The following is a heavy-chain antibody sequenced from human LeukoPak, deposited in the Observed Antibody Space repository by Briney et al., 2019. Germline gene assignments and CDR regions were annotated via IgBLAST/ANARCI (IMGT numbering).Heavy chain of an antibody. D-gene: IGHD6-19*01. Sequence: GGSQRLSCAASGFTFSTYVMHWVRQAPGKGLEWVAVISYDGSNKYYADSVQGRFIISRDNSKNTLCLQMNSLRTGDTAVYYCAKADSSGWYNLDYWGQGTLVTVSS. CDR3: AKADSSGWYNLDY. CDR1: GFTFSTYV. CDR2: ISYDGSNK. V-gene: IGHV3-30*18. J-gene: IGHJ4*02.